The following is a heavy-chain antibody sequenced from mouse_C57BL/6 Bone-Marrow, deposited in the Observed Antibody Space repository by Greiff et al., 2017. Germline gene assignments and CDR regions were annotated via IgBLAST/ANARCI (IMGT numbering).Heavy chain of an antibody. V-gene: IGHV5-6*01. CDR1: GFTFSSYG. CDR3: ARQPY. CDR2: ISSGGSYT. J-gene: IGHJ3*01. Sequence: EVKLMESGGDLVKPGGSLKLSCAASGFTFSSYGMSWVRQTPDKRLEWVATISSGGSYTYYPDSVKGLFTISRDNAKNTLYLQMSSLKSEDTAMYYCARQPYWGQGTLVTVSA.